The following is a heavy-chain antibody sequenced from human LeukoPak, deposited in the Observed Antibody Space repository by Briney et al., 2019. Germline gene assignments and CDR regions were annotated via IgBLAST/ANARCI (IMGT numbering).Heavy chain of an antibody. CDR3: AIRRDGYNSIDY. J-gene: IGHJ4*02. Sequence: SETLSLTCAVYGGSFSGYYWSWLRQPPGKGLEWIGEINHSGSTNYNPSLKSRVTISVDTSKNQFSLKLSSVTAAGTAVYYCAIRRDGYNSIDYWGQGTLVTVSS. CDR2: INHSGST. D-gene: IGHD5-24*01. V-gene: IGHV4-34*01. CDR1: GGSFSGYY.